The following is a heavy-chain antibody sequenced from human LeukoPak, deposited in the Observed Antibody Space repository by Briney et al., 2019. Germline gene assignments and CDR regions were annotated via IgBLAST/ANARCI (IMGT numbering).Heavy chain of an antibody. CDR3: ARGAGSAAGLDWFDP. CDR2: IPILGIA. J-gene: IGHJ5*02. Sequence: IPILGIANYAQKFQGRVTITADKSTSTAYMELSSLRSEDTAVYYCARGAGSAAGLDWFDPWGQGTLVTVSS. V-gene: IGHV1-69*04. D-gene: IGHD6-13*01.